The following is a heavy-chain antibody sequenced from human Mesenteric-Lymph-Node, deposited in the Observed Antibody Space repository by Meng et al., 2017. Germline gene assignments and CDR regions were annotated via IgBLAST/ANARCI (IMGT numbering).Heavy chain of an antibody. J-gene: IGHJ4*02. D-gene: IGHD3-10*01. CDR1: GYTFTGYY. V-gene: IGHV1-2*02. CDR2: INPNSGGT. Sequence: ASVKVSCKASGYTFTGYYMHWVRQAPGQGLEWMGWINPNSGGTNYAQKFQGRVTMTRDTSISTAYMELSRLRSDDTAVYYCARGITMVRGVPTYLGGVRFWGQGTLVTVSS. CDR3: ARGITMVRGVPTYLGGVRF.